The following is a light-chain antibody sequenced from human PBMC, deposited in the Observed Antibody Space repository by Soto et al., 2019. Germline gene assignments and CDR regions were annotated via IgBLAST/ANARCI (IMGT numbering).Light chain of an antibody. CDR1: QSISPW. CDR3: QHYNSYPLT. V-gene: IGKV1-5*01. J-gene: IGKJ4*01. CDR2: DAS. Sequence: DIQMTQSPSTLSAAVGDRVTITCRASQSISPWLAWYQQKPGKAPKLLIYDASSLESGVPSRFSGSGSGTEFTLTISSLQPDDFATYYCQHYNSYPLTFGGGTKVDIK.